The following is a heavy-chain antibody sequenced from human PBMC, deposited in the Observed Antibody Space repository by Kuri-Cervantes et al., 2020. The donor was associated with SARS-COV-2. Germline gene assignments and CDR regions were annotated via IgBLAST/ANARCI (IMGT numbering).Heavy chain of an antibody. Sequence: GSLRLSCAVSGYSISSGYYWGWIRQPPGKGLEWIGSIYHSGSTYYNTSLKSRVTISVDTSKNQFSLKLSSVTAADTAVYYCARPGGFLDVWGKGTTVTVSS. CDR1: GYSISSGYY. CDR3: ARPGGFLDV. CDR2: IYHSGST. J-gene: IGHJ6*04. D-gene: IGHD4-23*01. V-gene: IGHV4-38-2*01.